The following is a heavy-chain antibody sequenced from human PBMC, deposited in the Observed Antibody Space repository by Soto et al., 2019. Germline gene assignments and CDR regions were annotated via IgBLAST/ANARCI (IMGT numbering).Heavy chain of an antibody. D-gene: IGHD6-19*01. J-gene: IGHJ4*02. CDR3: AKGGISSGWYYFFDY. CDR1: EFTFSSYS. CDR2: TSGIISAT. V-gene: IGHV3-23*01. Sequence: GGSLRLSCTASEFTFSSYSMSWVRQAPGKGLEWVAATSGIISATYYADSVKGRFTISRDNSKNMVYLQMNSLRVEDTAVYYCAKGGISSGWYYFFDYWGQGALVTVSS.